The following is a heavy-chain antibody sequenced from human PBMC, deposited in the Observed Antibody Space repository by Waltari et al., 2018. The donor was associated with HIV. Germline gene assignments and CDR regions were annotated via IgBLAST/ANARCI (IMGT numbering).Heavy chain of an antibody. J-gene: IGHJ6*02. Sequence: EVQLVESWGGLVQPGGSLRRSCAALGFPFRSYWMSWVRQAPGKGLVWVSRIHSDGSSTSYADFVKGRFTISRDNAKNTLYLEMNSLRAEDTAVYYCARREATVVRGVYYYGMDVWGQGTTVTVSS. CDR3: ARREATVVRGVYYYGMDV. D-gene: IGHD3-10*01. CDR1: GFPFRSYW. CDR2: IHSDGSST. V-gene: IGHV3-74*01.